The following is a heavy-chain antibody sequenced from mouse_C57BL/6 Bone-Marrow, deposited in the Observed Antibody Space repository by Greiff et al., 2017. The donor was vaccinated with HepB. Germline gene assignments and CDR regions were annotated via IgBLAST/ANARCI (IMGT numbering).Heavy chain of an antibody. CDR3: ARRGYYYGRGAMDY. CDR1: GYTFTDYY. V-gene: IGHV1-84*01. CDR2: IYPGSGNT. J-gene: IGHJ3*01. D-gene: IGHD1-1*01. Sequence: QVHVKQSGPELVKPGASVKISCKASGYTFTDYYINWVKQRPGQGLEWIGWIYPGSGNTKYNEKFKGKATLTVDKSSSTAYMQLSSLTSEDSAVYFCARRGYYYGRGAMDYWGQGTLVTVSA.